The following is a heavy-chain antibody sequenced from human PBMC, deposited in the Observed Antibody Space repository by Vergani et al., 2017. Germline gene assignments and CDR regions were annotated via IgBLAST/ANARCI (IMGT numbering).Heavy chain of an antibody. CDR3: ARLVTPSSDAHWYFDL. CDR1: GFTFSSYS. CDR2: ISSSSSYI. V-gene: IGHV3-21*01. D-gene: IGHD1-14*01. J-gene: IGHJ2*01. Sequence: EVQLVESGGGLVKPGGSLRLSCAASGFTFSSYSMNWVRQAPGKGLEWVSSISSSSSYIYYADSVKGRFTISRDNAKNSLYLQMNSLRAEDTALYYCARLVTPSSDAHWYFDLWGRGTLVTVSS.